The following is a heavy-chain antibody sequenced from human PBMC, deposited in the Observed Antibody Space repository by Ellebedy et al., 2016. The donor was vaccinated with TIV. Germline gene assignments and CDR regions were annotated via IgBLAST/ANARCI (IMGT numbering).Heavy chain of an antibody. CDR2: INHSVGT. CDR3: ARGLGGGEYFDF. Sequence: MPSETLSLTCAVYAASFSGSYWSWIRRPPGRWLEWTGEINHSVGTNSNPSLKSRVTISLDTSKNQFSLKLTSGSAADTAYYFRARGLGGGEYFDFWGQGTPVTVSS. D-gene: IGHD2/OR15-2a*01. J-gene: IGHJ4*02. V-gene: IGHV4-34*01. CDR1: AASFSGSY.